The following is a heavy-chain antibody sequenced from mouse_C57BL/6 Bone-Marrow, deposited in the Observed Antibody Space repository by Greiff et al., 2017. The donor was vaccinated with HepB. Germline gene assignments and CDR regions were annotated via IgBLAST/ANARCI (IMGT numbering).Heavy chain of an antibody. J-gene: IGHJ4*01. CDR3: ARHTTVVAGDAMDY. CDR2: ISNLAYSI. Sequence: VQLKESGGGLVQPGGSLKLSCAASGFTFSDYGMAWVRQAPRKGPEWVAFISNLAYSIYYADTVTGRFTISRENAKNTLYLEMSSLRSEDTAMYYCARHTTVVAGDAMDYWGQGTSVTVSS. D-gene: IGHD1-1*01. V-gene: IGHV5-15*01. CDR1: GFTFSDYG.